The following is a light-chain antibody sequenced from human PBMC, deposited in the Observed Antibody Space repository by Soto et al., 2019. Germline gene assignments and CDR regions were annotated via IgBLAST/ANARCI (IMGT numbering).Light chain of an antibody. Sequence: QSALTQPASVSGSPGQSITISCTGANSDIGDWNYVSWYQQSPGKAPKLIIYEVNYRPSGVSYRFSGSKSGNTASLTISGLQAEDEADYYCATWDYSLTGEVFGGGTKLTVL. CDR3: ATWDYSLTGEV. J-gene: IGLJ2*01. CDR2: EVN. V-gene: IGLV2-14*01. CDR1: NSDIGDWNY.